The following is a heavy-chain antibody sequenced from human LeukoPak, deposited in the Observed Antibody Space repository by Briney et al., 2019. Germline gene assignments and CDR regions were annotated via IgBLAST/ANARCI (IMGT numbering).Heavy chain of an antibody. D-gene: IGHD4-17*01. Sequence: GASVKVSCKASGYTFTGYAMHWVRQAPGQRLEWMGWINAGNGNTKYSQKFQGRVTITRDTSASTAYMELSSLRSEDTAVYYCARGHGFYGDYAPDYWGQGTLVTVSS. CDR3: ARGHGFYGDYAPDY. CDR1: GYTFTGYA. J-gene: IGHJ4*02. CDR2: INAGNGNT. V-gene: IGHV1-3*01.